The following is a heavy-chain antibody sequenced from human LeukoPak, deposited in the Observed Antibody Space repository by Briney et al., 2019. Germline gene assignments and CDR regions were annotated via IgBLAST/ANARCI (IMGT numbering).Heavy chain of an antibody. D-gene: IGHD2-15*01. V-gene: IGHV4-39*01. CDR1: GGAISSSSYY. CDR3: TRVGEADTFNWFDP. J-gene: IGHJ5*02. CDR2: IYYSGSN. Sequence: PSETLSLTCTVSGGAISSSSYYWGWIRPPPGKGLEWIGSIYYSGSNYYNPSLKRRVTISVDTSKNQFSLKLSSVTAADTAVYYCTRVGEADTFNWFDPWGQGTLVTVSS.